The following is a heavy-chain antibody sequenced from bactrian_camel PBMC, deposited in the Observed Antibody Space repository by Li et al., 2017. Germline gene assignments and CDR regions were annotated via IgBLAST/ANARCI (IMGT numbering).Heavy chain of an antibody. Sequence: HVQLVESGGGSVQVGGSLTLSCVASGDTIGSYCMGWFRQAPGKEREGVAAIDSDGSTSYADSVKGRFTISRDGAKNTVYLQMNSLVPEDTAVYYCAARYYLGYEGDYNYWGQGTQVTVS. V-gene: IGHV3S55*01. CDR2: IDSDGST. D-gene: IGHD2*01. CDR3: AARYYLGYEGDYNY. J-gene: IGHJ4*01. CDR1: GDTIGSYC.